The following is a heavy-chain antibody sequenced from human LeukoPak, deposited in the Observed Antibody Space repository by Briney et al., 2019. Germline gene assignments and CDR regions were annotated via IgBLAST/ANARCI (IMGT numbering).Heavy chain of an antibody. CDR2: IYSGGST. Sequence: GGSLRLSCAASGFTVSSNYMSWVRQAPGKGLEWVSVIYSGGSTYYADSVKGRFTISRHNSKNTLYLQMNSLRAEDTAVYYCAKFDDPYDILTGYSNPPDYWGQGTLVTVSS. CDR3: AKFDDPYDILTGYSNPPDY. D-gene: IGHD3-9*01. CDR1: GFTVSSNY. J-gene: IGHJ4*02. V-gene: IGHV3-53*01.